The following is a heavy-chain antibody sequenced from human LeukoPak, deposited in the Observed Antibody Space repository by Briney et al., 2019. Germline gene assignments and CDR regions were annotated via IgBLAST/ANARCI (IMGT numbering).Heavy chain of an antibody. CDR2: IIGVVGST. V-gene: IGHV3-43*02. J-gene: IGHJ6*02. CDR1: GFTFDDYA. Sequence: GGSLRLSCAASGFTFDDYAMHWVRQAPGKGLEWVSLIIGVVGSTYYADSVKGGFTISRDNSKNSPYLQMNSLRNEDTALYYCATGSSGWYVDYYGMDVWGQGTTVTVSS. CDR3: ATGSSGWYVDYYGMDV. D-gene: IGHD6-19*01.